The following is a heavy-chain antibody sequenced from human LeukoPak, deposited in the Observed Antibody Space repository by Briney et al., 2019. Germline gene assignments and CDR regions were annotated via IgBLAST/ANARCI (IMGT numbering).Heavy chain of an antibody. CDR2: IYSGGST. Sequence: GGSLRLSCAASGFTVSSNYMSWVRQAPGKGLEWVSVIYSGGSTYYADPVKGRFTISRHNSQNTRYLQMYSLRAEDTAVYYCAGTYFYGDDVDRFDPWGQGTLVTVSS. CDR1: GFTVSSNY. V-gene: IGHV3-53*04. CDR3: AGTYFYGDDVDRFDP. J-gene: IGHJ5*02. D-gene: IGHD4-17*01.